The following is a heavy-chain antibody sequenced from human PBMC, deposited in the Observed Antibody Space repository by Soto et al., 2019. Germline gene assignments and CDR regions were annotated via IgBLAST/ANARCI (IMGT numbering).Heavy chain of an antibody. V-gene: IGHV4-34*01. J-gene: IGHJ4*02. CDR2: INHSGST. D-gene: IGHD3-22*01. CDR3: ARHDSSGYWVDD. Sequence: SETLSLTCAVYGGSFSGYYWSWIRQPPGKGLEWIGEINHSGSTNYNPSLKSRVTISVDTSKNQFSLKLSSVTAVDTAVYYCARHDSSGYWVDDWGQGMQVTVSS. CDR1: GGSFSGYY.